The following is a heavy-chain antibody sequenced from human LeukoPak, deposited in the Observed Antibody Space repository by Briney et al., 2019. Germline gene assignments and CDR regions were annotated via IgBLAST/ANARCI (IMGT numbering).Heavy chain of an antibody. CDR3: ARSSYGGKSHIDY. CDR2: IYPGDSDT. CDR1: GYTFTSYW. Sequence: GESLKISCKGSGYTFTSYWIGWLRQMPGKGLEWMGIIYPGDSDTRYRPSFQGQVTISADKSITTAYLQWSSLKASDTAMYYCARSSYGGKSHIDYWGQGTLVTVSS. J-gene: IGHJ4*02. V-gene: IGHV5-51*01. D-gene: IGHD4-23*01.